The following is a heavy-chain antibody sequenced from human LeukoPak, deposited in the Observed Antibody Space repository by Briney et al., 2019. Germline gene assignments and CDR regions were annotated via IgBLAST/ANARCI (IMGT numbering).Heavy chain of an antibody. V-gene: IGHV1-24*01. CDR2: FDPEDGET. D-gene: IGHD3-10*01. J-gene: IGHJ4*02. CDR3: ARHSYGSGTDYYFDY. CDR1: GYTLTKLS. Sequence: ASVKVSCKVSGYTLTKLSMHWVRQAPGKGLEWMGGFDPEDGETIYAQKFQGRVTMTEDTSTDTAYMELSSLRSEDTAVYYCARHSYGSGTDYYFDYWGQGTLVTVSS.